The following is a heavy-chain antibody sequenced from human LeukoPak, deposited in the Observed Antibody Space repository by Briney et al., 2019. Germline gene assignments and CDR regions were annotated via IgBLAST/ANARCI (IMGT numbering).Heavy chain of an antibody. CDR3: ARAVTSDH. J-gene: IGHJ4*02. CDR2: IGSSGSTI. V-gene: IGHV3-48*03. Sequence: GGSLRLSCAASGFTFSTYEMNWVRQAPGKGLEWVSYIGSSGSTIYYAGSVKGRFTVSRDNAKNSLYLQMNSLRAEDTAFYYCARAVTSDHWGQGTLVTVSS. CDR1: GFTFSTYE.